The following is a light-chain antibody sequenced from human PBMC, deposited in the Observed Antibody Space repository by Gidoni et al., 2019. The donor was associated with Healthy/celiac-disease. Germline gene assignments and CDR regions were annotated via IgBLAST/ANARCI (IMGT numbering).Light chain of an antibody. Sequence: YVLIQPTSVSVAPGQTARITCGGNNIGRKMVHWYQQKPGQAPVLVVYDDSDRPSGIPERFSGSNSGNTATLTISRVEAGDEADYYCQVWDSSSDHVVFGGGTKLTVL. J-gene: IGLJ2*01. V-gene: IGLV3-21*02. CDR2: DDS. CDR1: NIGRKM. CDR3: QVWDSSSDHVV.